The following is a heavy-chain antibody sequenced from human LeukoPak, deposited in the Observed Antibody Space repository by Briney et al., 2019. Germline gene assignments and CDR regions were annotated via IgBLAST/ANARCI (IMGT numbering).Heavy chain of an antibody. D-gene: IGHD2-15*01. CDR1: GYSISSGYY. Sequence: SETLSLTCTVSGYSISSGYYWGWIRQPPGKGLEWIGSIYHSGSTYYNPSLKSRVTISVDTSKNQFSLKLSSVTAADTAVYYCARVGVRYCSGGSCYSKRRWAFDYWGQGTLVTVSS. V-gene: IGHV4-38-2*02. CDR3: ARVGVRYCSGGSCYSKRRWAFDY. CDR2: IYHSGST. J-gene: IGHJ4*02.